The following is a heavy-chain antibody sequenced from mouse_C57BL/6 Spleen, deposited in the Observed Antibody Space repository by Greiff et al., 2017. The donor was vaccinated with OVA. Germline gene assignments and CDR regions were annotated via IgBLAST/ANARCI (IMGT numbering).Heavy chain of an antibody. Sequence: QVQLQQPGAELVKPGASVKLSCKASGYTFTSYWMHWVKQRPGRGLAWIGRIDPHSGGTKYNEKFKSKATLTVDKPSSTAYMQLSRLTSEDSAVYYCARGYYDYDDYWGQGTTLTVSS. CDR2: IDPHSGGT. J-gene: IGHJ2*01. V-gene: IGHV1-72*01. D-gene: IGHD2-4*01. CDR1: GYTFTSYW. CDR3: ARGYYDYDDY.